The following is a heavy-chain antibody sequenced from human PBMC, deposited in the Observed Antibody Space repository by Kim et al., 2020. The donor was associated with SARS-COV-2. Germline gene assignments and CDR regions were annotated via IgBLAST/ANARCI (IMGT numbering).Heavy chain of an antibody. Sequence: GEGNYVDSVKGRFTISRDNAKNSLFLHMDSLRVEDTAFYYCAGAISGNWNYWGQGTLVTVSS. J-gene: IGHJ4*02. V-gene: IGHV3-7*04. CDR3: AGAISGNWNY. D-gene: IGHD3-10*01. CDR2: GEG.